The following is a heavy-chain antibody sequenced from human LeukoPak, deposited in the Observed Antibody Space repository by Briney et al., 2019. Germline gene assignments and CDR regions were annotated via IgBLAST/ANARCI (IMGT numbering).Heavy chain of an antibody. D-gene: IGHD1-26*01. CDR1: GGSISSYF. J-gene: IGHJ4*02. CDR3: ARGARGSYSY. Sequence: PSVTLSLTCTVSGGSISSYFWSWIRQPPGKGLEWIGYIYYSGSTNYSPSLKSRVTISVDTSKNQFSLKLSSVTAADTAVYYCARGARGSYSYWGQGTLVTVSS. CDR2: IYYSGST. V-gene: IGHV4-59*08.